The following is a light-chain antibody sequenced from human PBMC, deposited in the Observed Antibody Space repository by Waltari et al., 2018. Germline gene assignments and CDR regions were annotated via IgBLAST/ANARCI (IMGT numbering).Light chain of an antibody. V-gene: IGLV2-23*02. CDR1: RSDVGSYNL. J-gene: IGLJ2*01. CDR3: CSYAGSSTFVV. CDR2: EVS. Sequence: QSALTQPASVSGSPGQSITISCTGTRSDVGSYNLVSWYRQHPGKAPKLMIYEVSKRPPGVSNRFSGSKSGNTASLTISGLQAEDEADYYCCSYAGSSTFVVFGGGTKLTVL.